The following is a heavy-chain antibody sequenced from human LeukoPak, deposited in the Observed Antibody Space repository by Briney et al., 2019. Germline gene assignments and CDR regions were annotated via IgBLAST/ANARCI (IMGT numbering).Heavy chain of an antibody. Sequence: SETLSLTCAVYGGSFSGYYWSWIRQPPGKGLEWIGEINHSGSTNYNPSLKSRVTISVDTPKNQFSLKLSSVTAADTAVYYCARGPRRGSSGWYGGWYYFDYWGQGTLVTASS. V-gene: IGHV4-34*01. D-gene: IGHD6-19*01. J-gene: IGHJ4*02. CDR1: GGSFSGYY. CDR2: INHSGST. CDR3: ARGPRRGSSGWYGGWYYFDY.